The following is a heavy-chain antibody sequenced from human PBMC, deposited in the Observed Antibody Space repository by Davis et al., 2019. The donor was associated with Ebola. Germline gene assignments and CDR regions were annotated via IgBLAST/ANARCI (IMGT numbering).Heavy chain of an antibody. Sequence: GESLKISCAASGFTFSDYYMSWIRQAPGKGLEWVSYISSSGSTIYYADSVKGRFTISRDNSKNTLYLQMNSLRPEDTAVYYCARPIRDSGIRLLAYWGQGTLVTVSS. CDR3: ARPIRDSGIRLLAY. CDR1: GFTFSDYY. V-gene: IGHV3-11*01. D-gene: IGHD2/OR15-2a*01. CDR2: ISSSGSTI. J-gene: IGHJ4*02.